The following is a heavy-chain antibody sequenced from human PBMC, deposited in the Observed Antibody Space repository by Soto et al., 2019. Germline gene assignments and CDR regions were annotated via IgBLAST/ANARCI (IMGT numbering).Heavy chain of an antibody. CDR1: GYTFTSCY. D-gene: IGHD6-6*01. Sequence: GASVKVSCKASGYTFTSCYMHWVRQAPGQGLEWMGIINPSGGSTSYAQKFQGRVTMTRDTSTSTVYMELSSLRSEDTAVYYCAREASIAARGDAFDIWGQGTMVTVSS. J-gene: IGHJ3*02. CDR3: AREASIAARGDAFDI. CDR2: INPSGGST. V-gene: IGHV1-46*03.